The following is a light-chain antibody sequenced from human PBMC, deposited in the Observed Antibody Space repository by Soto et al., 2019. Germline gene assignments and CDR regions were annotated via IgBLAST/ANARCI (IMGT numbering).Light chain of an antibody. CDR3: SSYTNASSLYV. Sequence: QSALTQPASVSGSPGQSITISCTGTSSDVGGYNLVSWYQQHPGKAPKLMISEVSGRPSGVSHRFSGSKSGNTASLTVSGLQAEYEADYYCSSYTNASSLYVFGSGTKVTVL. V-gene: IGLV2-14*01. CDR1: SSDVGGYNL. J-gene: IGLJ1*01. CDR2: EVS.